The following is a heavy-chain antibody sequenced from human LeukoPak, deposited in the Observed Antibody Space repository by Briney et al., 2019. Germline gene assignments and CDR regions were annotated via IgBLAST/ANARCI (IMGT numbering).Heavy chain of an antibody. J-gene: IGHJ6*02. D-gene: IGHD3-10*01. Sequence: SETLSLTCTVSGGSIRSYYWSWIRQPPGKGLEWIGYIYYSGSTNYNPSLKSRVTISVDTSKNQFSLKLSSVTAADTAVYYCARHLGVIYYYGMDVWGQGTTVTVSS. CDR3: ARHLGVIYYYGMDV. V-gene: IGHV4-59*08. CDR2: IYYSGST. CDR1: GGSIRSYY.